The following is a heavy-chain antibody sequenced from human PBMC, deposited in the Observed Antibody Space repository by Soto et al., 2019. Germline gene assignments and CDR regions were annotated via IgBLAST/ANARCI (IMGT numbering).Heavy chain of an antibody. Sequence: SETLSITCSVSVGSINSSSYFWGGVRQPPGKGLEWIGSIYYSGSTYYNPSLRSRVTISVDTSKNQFSLKLSSVTAADTAVFYCARHYSSGSSNWFDPWGQGTMVTVSS. V-gene: IGHV4-39*01. CDR2: IYYSGST. J-gene: IGHJ5*02. CDR1: VGSINSSSYF. CDR3: ARHYSSGSSNWFDP. D-gene: IGHD6-19*01.